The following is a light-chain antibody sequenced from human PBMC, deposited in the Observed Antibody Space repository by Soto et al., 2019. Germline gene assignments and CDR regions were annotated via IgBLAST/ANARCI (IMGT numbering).Light chain of an antibody. Sequence: AIQMTQSPSSLAGSVGDRLTITCRASQDIGNDLGWYQQKPGKAPKLLIYAASILQSGVSSRFSGSGSGTQFTLTISSLQAEDFATYYCLQVFNFPRAFGQGTKVDIK. CDR2: AAS. CDR3: LQVFNFPRA. CDR1: QDIGND. V-gene: IGKV1-6*02. J-gene: IGKJ1*01.